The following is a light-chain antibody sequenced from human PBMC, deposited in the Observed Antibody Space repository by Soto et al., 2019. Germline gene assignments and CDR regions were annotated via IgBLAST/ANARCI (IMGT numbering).Light chain of an antibody. CDR1: QSVSSN. V-gene: IGKV3-15*01. CDR2: GAS. CDR3: QQYNNWTPET. J-gene: IGKJ1*01. Sequence: EIVMTQSPATLSVSPGERATLSCRASQSVSSNLAWYQQKPGQAPRLLIYGASTRATGIPARFSGSGSGTADTLTISSLQSEDFAVYYCQQYNNWTPETFGQGTKVEIK.